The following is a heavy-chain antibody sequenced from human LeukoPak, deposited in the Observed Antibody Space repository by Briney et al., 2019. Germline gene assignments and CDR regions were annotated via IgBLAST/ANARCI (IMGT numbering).Heavy chain of an antibody. J-gene: IGHJ6*03. Sequence: SETLSLTCAVYGGSFSGYYWSWIRQPPGKGLEWIGEINHSGSTYYNPSLTSRGTISVDTSKNQCSLKLSSVTAADTAVYYCARGGRIVAEGSYYYYMDVWGKGTTVTVSS. CDR2: INHSGST. V-gene: IGHV4-34*01. CDR1: GGSFSGYY. CDR3: ARGGRIVAEGSYYYYMDV. D-gene: IGHD2-15*01.